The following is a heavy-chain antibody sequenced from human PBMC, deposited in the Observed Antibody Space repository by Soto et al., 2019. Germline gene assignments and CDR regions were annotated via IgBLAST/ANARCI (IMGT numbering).Heavy chain of an antibody. J-gene: IGHJ1*01. V-gene: IGHV3-9*01. Sequence: EVQLVESGGGLVQPGRSLRLSCAASGFTFDDYAMHWVRQAPGKGLEWVSGISWNSGSIGYADSVKGRFTISRDNAKNSLYLQMNSLRAEDTALYYCAEDQNTVRGVIQFQHWGQGTLVTVSS. CDR2: ISWNSGSI. D-gene: IGHD3-10*01. CDR3: AEDQNTVRGVIQFQH. CDR1: GFTFDDYA.